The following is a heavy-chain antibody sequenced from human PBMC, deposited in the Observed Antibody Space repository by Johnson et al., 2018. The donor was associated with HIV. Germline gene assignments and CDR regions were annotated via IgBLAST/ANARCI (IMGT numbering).Heavy chain of an antibody. CDR1: GFTFTNAW. J-gene: IGHJ3*02. CDR2: IKSKADGGTT. Sequence: VQLVESGGGLVQPGGSLRLSCAASGFTFTNAWMTWVRQAPGRGLEWVGRIKSKADGGTTDYAAPVKGRFTISRDDSKNTLYLQMNSLRAEETAVYYCAKGPNGQLDDAFHIWGQGTVVTVS. D-gene: IGHD6-6*01. CDR3: AKGPNGQLDDAFHI. V-gene: IGHV3-15*01.